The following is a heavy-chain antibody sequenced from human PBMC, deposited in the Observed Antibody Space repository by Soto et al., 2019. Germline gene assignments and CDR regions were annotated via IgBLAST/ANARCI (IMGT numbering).Heavy chain of an antibody. CDR1: GFSLSNARWG. Sequence: SGPTLVNPTHTLTLTCTVSGFSLSNARWGVSLIRQPPGKALECLARIFSNEEKSYSTSMKSRLTISKDTSKSQVVLTMPTMDLVDTATYYCVRLENSLSYFHYWGQGTLVTVSS. CDR2: IFSNEEK. V-gene: IGHV2-26*01. J-gene: IGHJ4*02. CDR3: VRLENSLSYFHY. D-gene: IGHD1-1*01.